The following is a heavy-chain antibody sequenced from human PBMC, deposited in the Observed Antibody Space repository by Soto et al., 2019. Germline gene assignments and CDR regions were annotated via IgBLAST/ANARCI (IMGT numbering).Heavy chain of an antibody. CDR1: GYTFTSYA. V-gene: IGHV1-3*01. D-gene: IGHD2-21*02. CDR2: INAGNGNT. CDR3: ARVFRGCDAECFAP. J-gene: IGHJ5*02. Sequence: QVQLVQSGAEVKKPGASVKVSCKASGYTFTSYAMHWVRQAPGQRLEWMGWINAGNGNTKYSQKFQGRVTITRDTPVSKVYRELSSLSSEDTAVSPWARVFRGCDAECFAPWVQVPLVTVSS.